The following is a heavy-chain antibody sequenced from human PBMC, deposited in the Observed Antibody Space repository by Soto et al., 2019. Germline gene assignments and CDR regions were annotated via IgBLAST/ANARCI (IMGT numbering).Heavy chain of an antibody. CDR3: AKDSTTSWEGLWCFDS. V-gene: IGHV3-9*01. Sequence: EVQLVESGGALVQPGRSLRLSCAASGFTFDDFAMHWVRQAPGKGLEWVSAINWNSGRIGYADSVKGRFTVSRDNAKNYVYLEMNSLRAEDTALYYCAKDSTTSWEGLWCFDSWGQGTLVTVSS. J-gene: IGHJ5*01. CDR2: INWNSGRI. D-gene: IGHD2-2*01. CDR1: GFTFDDFA.